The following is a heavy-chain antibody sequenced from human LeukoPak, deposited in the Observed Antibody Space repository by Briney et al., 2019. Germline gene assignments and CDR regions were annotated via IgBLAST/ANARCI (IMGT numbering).Heavy chain of an antibody. D-gene: IGHD3-22*01. Sequence: PGGSLRLSCAASGFTFSSYGMHWVRQAPGKGLEWVAVISYDGSNKYYADSVKGRFTISRDNSKNTLYLQMNSLRAEDTAVYYCAKDISVAYYYDPSYWGQGTLVTVSS. CDR2: ISYDGSNK. J-gene: IGHJ4*02. V-gene: IGHV3-30*18. CDR1: GFTFSSYG. CDR3: AKDISVAYYYDPSY.